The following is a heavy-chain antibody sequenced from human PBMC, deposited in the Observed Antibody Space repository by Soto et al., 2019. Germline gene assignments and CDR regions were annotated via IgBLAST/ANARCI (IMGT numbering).Heavy chain of an antibody. CDR3: ARDRGGLMTLVTSSWLDP. D-gene: IGHD4-17*01. Sequence: QVQLVESGGGVVQPGTSLRLSCAASGFNFRSYGMQWVRQAPGKGLEWVAVIWYDGSNQYYADSVKGRFTISRDNSKNTRYLKMKSLRAKDTAMYYCARDRGGLMTLVTSSWLDPWGQGTLVTVSS. CDR1: GFNFRSYG. CDR2: IWYDGSNQ. V-gene: IGHV3-33*01. J-gene: IGHJ5*02.